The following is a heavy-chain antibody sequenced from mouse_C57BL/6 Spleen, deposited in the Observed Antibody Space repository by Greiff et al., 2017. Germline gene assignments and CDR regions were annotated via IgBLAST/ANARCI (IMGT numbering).Heavy chain of an antibody. CDR3: AGDSSGYSAY. CDR2: ISYDGSN. Sequence: EVKLVESGPGLVKPSQSLSLTCSVTGYSITSGYYWNWIRQFPGNKLEWMGYISYDGSNNYNPSLKNRISITRDTSKNQFFLKLNSVTTEDTATYYCAGDSSGYSAYWGQGTLVTVSA. V-gene: IGHV3-6*01. CDR1: GYSITSGYY. D-gene: IGHD3-2*02. J-gene: IGHJ3*01.